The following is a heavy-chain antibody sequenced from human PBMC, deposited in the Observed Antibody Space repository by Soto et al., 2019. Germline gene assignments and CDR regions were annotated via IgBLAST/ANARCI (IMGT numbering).Heavy chain of an antibody. CDR3: ARGDYDFWSGYYALRGDYYYYGMDV. CDR2: INPNSGGT. J-gene: IGHJ6*02. Sequence: WASVKVSCKASGYTFTGYYMRWVRQAPGQGLEWMGWINPNSGGTNYAQKFQGWVTMTRDTSISTAYMELSRLRSDDTAVYYCARGDYDFWSGYYALRGDYYYYGMDVWGQGTPVTVYS. V-gene: IGHV1-2*04. D-gene: IGHD3-3*01. CDR1: GYTFTGYY.